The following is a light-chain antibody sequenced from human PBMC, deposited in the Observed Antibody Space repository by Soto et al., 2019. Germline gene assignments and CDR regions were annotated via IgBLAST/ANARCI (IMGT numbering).Light chain of an antibody. CDR3: QQYNIYPLT. J-gene: IGKJ4*01. Sequence: DVQMTQSPSSLSASVGDRVTITCRASQDINSYLAWYQQKPGNAPKSLIYAASSLQTGVPSRFSGSQSGTAFTLTINNLQPEDSATYYCQQYNIYPLTFGGGTKVEIK. V-gene: IGKV1D-16*01. CDR1: QDINSY. CDR2: AAS.